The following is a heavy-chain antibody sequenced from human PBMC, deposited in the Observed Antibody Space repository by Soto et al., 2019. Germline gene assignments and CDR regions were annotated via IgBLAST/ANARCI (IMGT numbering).Heavy chain of an antibody. CDR2: ISGSGGST. J-gene: IGHJ5*02. D-gene: IGHD3-3*01. V-gene: IGHV3-23*01. CDR3: AKGPFGYYDFWNWFDP. Sequence: GGSLRLSCAASGFTFSSYAMSWVRQAPGKGLEWVSAISGSGGSTYYADSVKGRFTISRDNSENTLYLQMNSLRAEDTAVYYCAKGPFGYYDFWNWFDPWGQGTLVTVSS. CDR1: GFTFSSYA.